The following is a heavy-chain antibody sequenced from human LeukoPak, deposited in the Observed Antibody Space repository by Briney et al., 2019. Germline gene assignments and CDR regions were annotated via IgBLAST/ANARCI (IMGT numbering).Heavy chain of an antibody. CDR1: GGSISSGGYY. Sequence: PSETLSLTCTVSGGSISSGGYYWSWIRQPPGKGLEWIGYIYHCGSTYYNPSLKSRVTISVDRSKNQFSLKLSSVTAADTAVYYCARVVEWLSYYYYYYMDVWGKGTTVAVSS. V-gene: IGHV4-30-2*01. CDR3: ARVVEWLSYYYYYYMDV. CDR2: IYHCGST. D-gene: IGHD3-3*01. J-gene: IGHJ6*03.